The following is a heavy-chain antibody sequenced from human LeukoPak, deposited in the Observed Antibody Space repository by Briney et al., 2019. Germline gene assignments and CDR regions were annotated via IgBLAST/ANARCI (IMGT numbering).Heavy chain of an antibody. Sequence: GGSLRLSCAASGFTFSSYGMHWVRQAPGKGLEWVAVTWYDGSNEYYGGSVKGRFTISRDNSKNTMYLQMNSLRAEDTAVYYCARDMSSWAMVRGLSNWFDPWGQGTLVTVSS. V-gene: IGHV3-33*01. CDR2: TWYDGSNE. CDR1: GFTFSSYG. CDR3: ARDMSSWAMVRGLSNWFDP. D-gene: IGHD3-10*01. J-gene: IGHJ5*02.